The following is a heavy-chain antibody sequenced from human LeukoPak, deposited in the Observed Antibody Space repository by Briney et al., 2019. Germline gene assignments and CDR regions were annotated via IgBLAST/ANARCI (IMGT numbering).Heavy chain of an antibody. CDR2: INSDGSST. V-gene: IGHV3-74*01. J-gene: IGHJ4*02. D-gene: IGHD3-10*01. CDR3: AKDGGLLWFGELFFDY. CDR1: GFTFDDYT. Sequence: GGSLRLSCAASGFTFDDYTMHWVRQAPGKGLVWVSHINSDGSSTTYADSVKGRFTISRDNAKNTLYLRMNSLRAEDTAVCYCAKDGGLLWFGELFFDYWGQGTLVTVSS.